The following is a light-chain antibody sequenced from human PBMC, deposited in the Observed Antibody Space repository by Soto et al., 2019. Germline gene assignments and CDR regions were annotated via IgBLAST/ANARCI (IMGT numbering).Light chain of an antibody. CDR2: ATS. V-gene: IGKV1-9*01. Sequence: DIHLTQSPSFLSASVGYIFIITCRASQSISNHLNWYQQKPGKAPKPLIFATSSLQSGVPSRLRGSGYGTELTLTISGMLTEDFATYHCQQLNTLPFTFGQGTRLEIK. J-gene: IGKJ5*01. CDR3: QQLNTLPFT. CDR1: QSISNH.